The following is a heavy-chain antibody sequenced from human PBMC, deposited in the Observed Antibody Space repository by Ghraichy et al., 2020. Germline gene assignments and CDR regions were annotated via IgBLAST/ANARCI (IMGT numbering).Heavy chain of an antibody. D-gene: IGHD3-10*01. CDR2: ISSSSSYI. CDR1: GFTFSSYS. V-gene: IGHV3-21*01. Sequence: GGSLRLSCAASGFTFSSYSMNWVRQAPGKGLEWVSSISSSSSYIYYADSVKGRFTISRDNAKNSLYLQMNSLRAEDTAVYYCARDRQNAHTFYYYGSGSYYGMDVWGQGTTGTVSS. J-gene: IGHJ6*02. CDR3: ARDRQNAHTFYYYGSGSYYGMDV.